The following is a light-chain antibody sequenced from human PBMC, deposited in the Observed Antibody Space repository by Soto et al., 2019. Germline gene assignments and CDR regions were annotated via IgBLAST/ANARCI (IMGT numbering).Light chain of an antibody. CDR2: PAP. Sequence: DIQMTQSPSAMSASVGDRVTITCRASQDISNSLAWLQQRPGKVPKRLIYPAPSLQSGVPSRFSGSRSWTEFTLTISSLQPEDFATYYCLQHKTFPWTFGQGTKVEIK. CDR1: QDISNS. V-gene: IGKV1-17*03. J-gene: IGKJ1*01. CDR3: LQHKTFPWT.